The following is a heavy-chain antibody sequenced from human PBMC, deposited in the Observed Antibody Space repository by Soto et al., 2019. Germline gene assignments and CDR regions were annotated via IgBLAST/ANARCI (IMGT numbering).Heavy chain of an antibody. CDR1: GYTFTSYG. J-gene: IGHJ4*02. V-gene: IGHV1-46*01. CDR2: INPSGGST. CDR3: AIVLIYDSRRYYFAY. D-gene: IGHD3-22*01. Sequence: VASVKVSCKASGYTFTSYGISWVRQAPGQGLEWMGIINPSGGSTRYAQKFQGRVTMTRDTSTSTVYMELSSLRSEDTAVYYCAIVLIYDSRRYYFAYCGQGTLVPVSS.